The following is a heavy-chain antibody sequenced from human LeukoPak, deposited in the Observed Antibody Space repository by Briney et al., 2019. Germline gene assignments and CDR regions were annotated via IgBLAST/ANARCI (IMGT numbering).Heavy chain of an antibody. CDR1: GASVSSNY. CDR2: THHSGST. CDR3: ASSRRSPPEDIVVVPAAILGAFDI. J-gene: IGHJ3*02. Sequence: SETLSLTCTVSGASVSSNYWNWIRQPPGKGLEWIGYTHHSGSTYYNPSLKSRVTISVDTSKNQFSLKLSSVTAADTAVYYCASSRRSPPEDIVVVPAAILGAFDIWGQGTMVTVSS. V-gene: IGHV4-59*02. D-gene: IGHD2-2*01.